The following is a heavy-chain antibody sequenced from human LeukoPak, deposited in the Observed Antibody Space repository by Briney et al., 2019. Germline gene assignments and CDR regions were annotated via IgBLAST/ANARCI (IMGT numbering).Heavy chain of an antibody. V-gene: IGHV1-2*02. CDR2: INPNSGGT. CDR1: GYTFTGYY. D-gene: IGHD3-22*01. J-gene: IGHJ4*02. CDR3: ARGVRYYDSSPVDY. Sequence: GASVKVSCKASGYTFTGYYMHWVRQAPGQGLEWMGWINPNSGGTNYAQKFQGRVTMTRDTSIGTAYMELSRLRSDDTAVYYCARGVRYYDSSPVDYWGQGTLVTVSS.